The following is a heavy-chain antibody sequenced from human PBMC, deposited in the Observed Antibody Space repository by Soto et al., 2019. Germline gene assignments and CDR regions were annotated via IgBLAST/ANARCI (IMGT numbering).Heavy chain of an antibody. CDR1: GYSFTSYW. J-gene: IGHJ5*02. CDR3: ARLDILTGYYHSNWFDP. V-gene: IGHV5-51*01. D-gene: IGHD3-9*01. Sequence: PGESLKISCKGSGYSFTSYWIGWVRQMPGKGLEWMGIIYPGDSDTRYSPSFQGQVTISADKSISTAYLQWSSLKASDTAMYYCARLDILTGYYHSNWFDPWGQGTLVTVSS. CDR2: IYPGDSDT.